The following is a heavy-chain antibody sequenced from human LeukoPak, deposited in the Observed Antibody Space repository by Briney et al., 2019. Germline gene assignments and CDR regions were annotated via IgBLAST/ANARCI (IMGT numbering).Heavy chain of an antibody. CDR1: GFTFSSYS. J-gene: IGHJ4*02. V-gene: IGHV3-21*01. Sequence: GGSLRLSCAASGFTFSSYSMNWVRQAPGKGLEWVSYIDSDTDDIHYADSVKGRFTISRDNAKNSLYLQMNSLRAEDTAVYYCVRLSPYDSSGHYYDYWGQGTLVTVSS. D-gene: IGHD3-22*01. CDR3: VRLSPYDSSGHYYDY. CDR2: IDSDTDDI.